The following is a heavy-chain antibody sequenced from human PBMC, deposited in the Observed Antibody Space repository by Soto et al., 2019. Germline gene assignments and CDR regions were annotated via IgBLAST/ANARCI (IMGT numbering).Heavy chain of an antibody. CDR1: GGIFSSYA. CDR3: ARGGGGYVWFNEF. Sequence: SVKVSCKASGGIFSSYAISWVRQAPGQGLEWMGGIIPIFGTANYAQKFQGRVTITADESTNTAYMDLSSLKSEDTAIYYCARGGGGYVWFNEFWGQGTLVTVSS. V-gene: IGHV1-69*13. D-gene: IGHD2-21*01. CDR2: IIPIFGTA. J-gene: IGHJ4*02.